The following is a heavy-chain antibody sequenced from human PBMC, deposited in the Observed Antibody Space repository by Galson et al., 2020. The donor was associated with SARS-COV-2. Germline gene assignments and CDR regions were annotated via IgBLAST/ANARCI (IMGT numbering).Heavy chain of an antibody. V-gene: IGHV4-59*01. J-gene: IGHJ2*01. D-gene: IGHD6-13*01. Sequence: SETLSLTCTVSGGSISSYYWSWIRQPPGKGLEWIGYIYYSGSTNYNPSLKSRVTISVDTSKNQFSLKLSSVTAADTAVYYCARGNNDSSWYRDWYFDLWGRGTLVTVSS. CDR1: GGSISSYY. CDR3: ARGNNDSSWYRDWYFDL. CDR2: IYYSGST.